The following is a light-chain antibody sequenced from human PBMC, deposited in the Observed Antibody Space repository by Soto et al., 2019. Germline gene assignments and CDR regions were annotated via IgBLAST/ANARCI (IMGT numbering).Light chain of an antibody. CDR1: LNVAYNS. CDR3: QQYGTTPRT. J-gene: IGKJ1*01. V-gene: IGKV3-20*01. Sequence: EIVLTQSPGILSLSPGARATLSCRASLNVAYNSLAWYQQRPGQAPRLLIYGASTRATGIPDRFSGSGSGTDFTLTISKLEPEDFAVYYCQQYGTTPRTFGQGTKVEFK. CDR2: GAS.